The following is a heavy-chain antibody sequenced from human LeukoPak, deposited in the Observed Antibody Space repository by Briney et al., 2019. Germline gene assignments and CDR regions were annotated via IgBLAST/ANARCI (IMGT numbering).Heavy chain of an antibody. Sequence: GTLPLTCAVSGGSISSSNWWSWVRQPPGKGLEWIGEIYHSGSTNYNPSLKGRVTISVDKSKNQFSLKLSSVTAADTAVYYCARAYGSGSYYTDYWGQGTLVTVSS. CDR3: ARAYGSGSYYTDY. CDR2: IYHSGST. CDR1: GGSISSSNW. J-gene: IGHJ4*02. V-gene: IGHV4-4*02. D-gene: IGHD3-10*01.